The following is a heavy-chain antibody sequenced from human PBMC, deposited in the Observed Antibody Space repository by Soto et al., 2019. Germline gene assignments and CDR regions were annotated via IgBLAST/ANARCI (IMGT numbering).Heavy chain of an antibody. D-gene: IGHD1-26*01. J-gene: IGHJ4*02. CDR3: ARDGGRHSGGIDY. CDR1: GGTFSSYS. V-gene: IGHV1-69*01. Sequence: VQLVQSGAEVKKPGSSVKVSCKASGGTFSSYSINWVRQAPGQGLEWMGEIIPIFGTANYAQKFQGRVTSTEDEATSTAYMELCILRSEDTDVYYCARDGGRHSGGIDYWGQGTLVTVSS. CDR2: IIPIFGTA.